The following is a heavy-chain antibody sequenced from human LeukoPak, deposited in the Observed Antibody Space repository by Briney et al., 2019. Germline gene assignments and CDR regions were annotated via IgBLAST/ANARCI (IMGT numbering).Heavy chain of an antibody. CDR2: IHYDGINK. D-gene: IGHD2-2*01. Sequence: GGSLRLSCAASGFVFSRHIMHWVCQAPGKGLEWVAYIHYDGINKNYGDTVKGRFTISRDNSKNTLYLQMNSLRDEDTAVYYCTKEGGDIVVLQEAHAFDIWGQGTLVTVSS. V-gene: IGHV3-30*02. CDR3: TKEGGDIVVLQEAHAFDI. J-gene: IGHJ3*02. CDR1: GFVFSRHI.